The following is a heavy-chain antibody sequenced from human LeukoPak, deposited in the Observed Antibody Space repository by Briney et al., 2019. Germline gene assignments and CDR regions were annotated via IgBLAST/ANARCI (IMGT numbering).Heavy chain of an antibody. V-gene: IGHV1-2*02. CDR2: INPNSGGT. CDR1: GYTFTGYY. Sequence: ASVKVSCKASGYTFTGYYMHWVRQAPGQGLAWVGWINPNSGGTNYAQKFQGRVTMTRDTSISTAYMELSRLRSDDTAVYYCARVSGIHSRGYFDYWGQGTLVTVSS. CDR3: ARVSGIHSRGYFDY. D-gene: IGHD2-15*01. J-gene: IGHJ4*02.